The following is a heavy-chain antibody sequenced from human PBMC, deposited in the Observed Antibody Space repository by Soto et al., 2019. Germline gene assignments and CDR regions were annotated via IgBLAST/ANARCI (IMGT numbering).Heavy chain of an antibody. CDR3: ARSSFLIPVADH. V-gene: IGHV1-8*01. J-gene: IGHJ4*02. CDR2: MNPNSGNT. D-gene: IGHD6-19*01. Sequence: ASVKVSCKASGYSFTSYYINWVRQATGQGLEWMGWMNPNSGNTDYGQNFQGRVTMTRDTSTRTAYMELSSLRSEDTAVYFCARSSFLIPVADHWGQGTLVTVSS. CDR1: GYSFTSYY.